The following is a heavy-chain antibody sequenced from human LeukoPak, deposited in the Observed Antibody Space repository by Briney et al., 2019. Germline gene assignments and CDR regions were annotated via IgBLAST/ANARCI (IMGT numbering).Heavy chain of an antibody. CDR2: ISAYNGNT. D-gene: IGHD3-3*01. CDR1: GYTFTSYG. Sequence: ASVKVSCKASGYTFTSYGISWVRQPPGQGLEWMGWISAYNGNTNYAQKLQGRVTMTTDTSTSTAYMELRSLRSDDTAVYYCARSSRFLEWLPRDYWGQGTLVTVSS. CDR3: ARSSRFLEWLPRDY. V-gene: IGHV1-18*01. J-gene: IGHJ4*02.